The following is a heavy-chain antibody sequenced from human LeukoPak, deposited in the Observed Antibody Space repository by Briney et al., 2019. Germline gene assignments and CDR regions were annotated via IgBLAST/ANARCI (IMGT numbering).Heavy chain of an antibody. V-gene: IGHV4-31*03. J-gene: IGHJ2*01. CDR1: GGSISSGGYY. D-gene: IGHD3-16*01. Sequence: ASQTLSLTCTVSGGSISSGGYYWSWIRQHPGKGLEWIGYIYYSGSTYYNPSLKSRVTISVDTSKNQFSLKLSSVTAADTAVYYCARGYAPFGAYWYFDLWGRGTLVTVSS. CDR3: ARGYAPFGAYWYFDL. CDR2: IYYSGST.